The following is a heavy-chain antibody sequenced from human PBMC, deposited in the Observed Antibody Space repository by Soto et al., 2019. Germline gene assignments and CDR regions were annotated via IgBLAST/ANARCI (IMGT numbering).Heavy chain of an antibody. D-gene: IGHD6-13*01. CDR3: ARDLAAAGRYGMDV. Sequence: EVQLVESGGGLVQPGGSLRLSCAASGFTFSSYWMSWVRQAPGKGLEWVANIKQDGSEKYYVDSVKGRFTISRDNAKNSLYLQMNSLRAEDTAVYYCARDLAAAGRYGMDVWGQGTTVTVSS. V-gene: IGHV3-7*01. J-gene: IGHJ6*02. CDR1: GFTFSSYW. CDR2: IKQDGSEK.